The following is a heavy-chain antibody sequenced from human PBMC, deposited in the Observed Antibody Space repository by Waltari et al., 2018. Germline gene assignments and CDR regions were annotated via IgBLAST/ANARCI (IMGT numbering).Heavy chain of an antibody. CDR3: ATTIISPGAFDV. CDR1: GFTFGDRG. D-gene: IGHD1-1*01. Sequence: QVQLVESGGGVVQSGGSLRLSWAASGFTFGDRGMNWVRQAPGKGLEWVAFISYEGSDKVFGVSVKGRFTISRDNAKNTVSLLMNSLKSEDTAVYYCATTIISPGAFDVWGQGTMVSVSS. V-gene: IGHV3-30*03. J-gene: IGHJ3*01. CDR2: ISYEGSDK.